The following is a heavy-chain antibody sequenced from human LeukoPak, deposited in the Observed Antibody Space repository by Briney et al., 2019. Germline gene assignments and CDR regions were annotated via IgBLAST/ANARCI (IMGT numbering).Heavy chain of an antibody. CDR2: IYTSGST. CDR3: AREGMGGAMFDP. D-gene: IGHD3-16*01. J-gene: IGHJ5*02. CDR1: GGSISSGSYY. V-gene: IGHV4-61*02. Sequence: SETLSLTCTVSGGSISSGSYYWSWIRQPAGKGLEWIGRIYTSGSTNYNPSLKSRVTISVDTSKNQFSLKLSSVTAADTAVYYCAREGMGGAMFDPWGQGTLVTVSS.